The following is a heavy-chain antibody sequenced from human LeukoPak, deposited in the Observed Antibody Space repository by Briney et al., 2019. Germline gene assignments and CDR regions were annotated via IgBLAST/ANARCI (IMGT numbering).Heavy chain of an antibody. D-gene: IGHD5-24*01. Sequence: ESLKISCKGSGYSFTNYWIGWVRQMPGKGLEWMGIIYPGDSDTRYSPSFQGQVTISAEKSISTAYLQCNSLKASDTVFYYCATLRRDGSESDYWGQGTLVTVSS. CDR3: ATLRRDGSESDY. CDR1: GYSFTNYW. J-gene: IGHJ4*02. CDR2: IYPGDSDT. V-gene: IGHV5-51*01.